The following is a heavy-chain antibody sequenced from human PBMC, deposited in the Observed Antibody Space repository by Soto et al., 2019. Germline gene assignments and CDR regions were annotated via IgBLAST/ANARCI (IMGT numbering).Heavy chain of an antibody. V-gene: IGHV5-51*01. D-gene: IGHD5-18*01. CDR1: GYSSTSYW. Sequence: PGESLKISCKGSGYSSTSYWIGWVRQMPGKGLEWMGIIYPGDSDARYSPSLEGQVTISVDKSTSTAYLQWSSLKASDTAMYYCATDTARTYYYYGMDVWGQGTTVTVSS. CDR3: ATDTARTYYYYGMDV. J-gene: IGHJ6*02. CDR2: IYPGDSDA.